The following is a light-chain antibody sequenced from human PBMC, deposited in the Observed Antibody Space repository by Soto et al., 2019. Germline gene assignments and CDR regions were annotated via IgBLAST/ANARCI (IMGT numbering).Light chain of an antibody. Sequence: DIQMTQSPSYLSASVGDRVTITFQASQDISNYLNWYQQKPGNAPNLLIYDASNFETGCPPRFRGGGSRTDCTCTISSLQPDDIATYDCQQYDNLPPFTFGPGTKVDIK. CDR2: DAS. J-gene: IGKJ3*01. V-gene: IGKV1-33*01. CDR1: QDISNY. CDR3: QQYDNLPPFT.